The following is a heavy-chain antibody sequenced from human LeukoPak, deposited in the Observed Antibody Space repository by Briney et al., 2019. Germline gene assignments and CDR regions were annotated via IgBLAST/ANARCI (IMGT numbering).Heavy chain of an antibody. CDR1: GYTFTSYG. D-gene: IGHD6-6*01. CDR3: AAAPVGLDAFDI. Sequence: GASVKVSCKASGYTFTSYGISWVRQAPGQGLEWMGWISAYNGNTNYAQKLQGRVTMTTDTSTGTAYMELRSLRSDDTAVYYCAAAPVGLDAFDIWGQGTMVTVSS. CDR2: ISAYNGNT. V-gene: IGHV1-18*01. J-gene: IGHJ3*02.